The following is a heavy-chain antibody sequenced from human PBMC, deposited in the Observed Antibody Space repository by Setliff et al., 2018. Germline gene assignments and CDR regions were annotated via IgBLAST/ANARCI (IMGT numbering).Heavy chain of an antibody. CDR2: IYYSGST. Sequence: PSETLSLTCTVSGGSISSYYWSWIRQPPGKRLEWSGYIYYSGSTNYNPSLESRVTISVDTSKNQFSLKLISVTAADTAVYYCARDTRLRGSRRSMDDWGKGTTVTVS. V-gene: IGHV4-59*01. CDR3: ARDTRLRGSRRSMDD. CDR1: GGSISSYY. D-gene: IGHD3-10*01. J-gene: IGHJ6*03.